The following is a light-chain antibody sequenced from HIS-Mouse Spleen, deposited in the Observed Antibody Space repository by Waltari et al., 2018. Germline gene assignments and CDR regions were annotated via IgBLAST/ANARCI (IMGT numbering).Light chain of an antibody. CDR3: CSYAGSSTFWV. Sequence: SALTQPPPVPCSPGQPTTISSPGTRSHVGRHNLVAWYQQQPGKAPELMIYEGSKRPSGVPNRFSGSRSGNTASLTICGVQAEDEADYYCCSYAGSSTFWVFGGGTKLTVL. CDR1: RSHVGRHNL. V-gene: IGLV2-23*01. CDR2: EGS. J-gene: IGLJ3*02.